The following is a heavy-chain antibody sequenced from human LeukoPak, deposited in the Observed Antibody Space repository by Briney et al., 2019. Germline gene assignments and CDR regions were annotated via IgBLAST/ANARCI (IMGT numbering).Heavy chain of an antibody. V-gene: IGHV3-23*01. CDR3: AKADYEQQLVYFDY. D-gene: IGHD6-13*01. CDR2: IGGSGSST. CDR1: GFTFSSYA. J-gene: IGHJ4*02. Sequence: GGSLRLSCAASGFTFSSYAMSWVRQAPGKGLQWVSTIGGSGSSTYYADSVKGRFTISRDNSKNTLYLQMNSLRAEDTAVYYCAKADYEQQLVYFDYWGQGTLVTVSS.